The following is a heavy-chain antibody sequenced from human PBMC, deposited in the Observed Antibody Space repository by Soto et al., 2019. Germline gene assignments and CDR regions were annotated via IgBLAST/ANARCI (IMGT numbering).Heavy chain of an antibody. Sequence: PGESLKISCKGSGYSFTSYWIGWVRQMPGKGLEWMGIIYPGDSDTRYSPSFQGQVTISADKSISTAYLQWSSLKASDTAMYYCARLRYCSGGSRYPACFDPWGQGTLGTVSS. J-gene: IGHJ5*02. D-gene: IGHD2-15*01. CDR3: ARLRYCSGGSRYPACFDP. CDR2: IYPGDSDT. V-gene: IGHV5-51*01. CDR1: GYSFTSYW.